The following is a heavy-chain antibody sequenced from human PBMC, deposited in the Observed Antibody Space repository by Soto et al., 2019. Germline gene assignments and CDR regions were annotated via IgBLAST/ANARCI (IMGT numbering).Heavy chain of an antibody. J-gene: IGHJ4*02. D-gene: IGHD3-3*01. V-gene: IGHV5-51*01. CDR2: IYPSDSDT. CDR1: GYNFAGYW. Sequence: GESLKISCKGSGYNFAGYWIAWVRQMPGKGLELMGIIYPSDSDTRYRPSFQGQVTISADKSISSAYLQWSSLRASDTAMYYCARGGVSTRTFDYWGQVTPVPVSS. CDR3: ARGGVSTRTFDY.